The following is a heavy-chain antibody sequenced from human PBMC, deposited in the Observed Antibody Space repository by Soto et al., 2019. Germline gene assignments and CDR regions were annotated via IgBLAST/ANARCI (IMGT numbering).Heavy chain of an antibody. D-gene: IGHD5-12*01. CDR2: INQDGSVK. CDR1: GFSFSGSW. J-gene: IGHJ4*02. Sequence: DVQLVESGGGLVQPGGSLRLSCAASGFSFSGSWMSWVRQAPGRGLEFVANINQDGSVKNYVDSVKGRFTISRDNAKNSVFLQMNGLRDAESGVYYCARDPGYSSFDYWGQGTLVTVSS. CDR3: ARDPGYSSFDY. V-gene: IGHV3-7*01.